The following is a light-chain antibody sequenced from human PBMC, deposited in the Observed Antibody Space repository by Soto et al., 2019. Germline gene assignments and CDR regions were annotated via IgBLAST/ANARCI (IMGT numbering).Light chain of an antibody. J-gene: IGKJ2*02. CDR1: QDVNTN. V-gene: IGKV3-15*01. CDR3: QQYNRWPPST. CDR2: GSL. Sequence: EIVMTQSPDILSVSPGERVTLSCRASQDVNTNLAWYQQKPGQAPRLLIYGSLTRATGIPARFSGGESGTEFTLTISSLQSEDFAVYYCQQYNRWPPSTFGQGTKLEIK.